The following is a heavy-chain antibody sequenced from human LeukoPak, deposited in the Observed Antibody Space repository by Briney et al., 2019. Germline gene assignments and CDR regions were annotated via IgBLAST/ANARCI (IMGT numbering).Heavy chain of an antibody. Sequence: GGSLRLSCAASGFTFSSYWMSWVRQAPGKGLEWVANIKQDGSEKYYVDSVKGRFTISRDNAKNSLYLQMNSLRAEDTAVYYCASGLGGYDPPFGYWGQGTLVTVSS. CDR2: IKQDGSEK. CDR1: GFTFSSYW. J-gene: IGHJ4*02. CDR3: ASGLGGYDPPFGY. D-gene: IGHD5-12*01. V-gene: IGHV3-7*01.